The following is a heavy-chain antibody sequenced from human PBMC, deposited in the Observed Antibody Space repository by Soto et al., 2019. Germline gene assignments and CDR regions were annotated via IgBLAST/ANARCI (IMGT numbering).Heavy chain of an antibody. CDR1: GGSISSRTYY. V-gene: IGHV4-39*01. CDR2: VYYSGTT. CDR3: ARRREIGDYFDF. D-gene: IGHD1-26*01. J-gene: IGHJ4*02. Sequence: SETLSLTCTVSGGSISSRTYYWVWIRQPPGKGLEWIGNVYYSGTTYYNPSLRSRVTISVDTSKNQFSLKLSSVTAADTALYYCARRREIGDYFDFWGQGTLVTVSS.